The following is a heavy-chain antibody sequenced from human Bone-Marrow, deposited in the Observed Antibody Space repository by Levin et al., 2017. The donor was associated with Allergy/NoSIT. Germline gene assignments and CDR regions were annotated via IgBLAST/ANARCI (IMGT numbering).Heavy chain of an antibody. CDR2: IHYSGST. CDR1: GGSVSSGSHH. D-gene: IGHD2-2*01. J-gene: IGHJ6*02. V-gene: IGHV4-61*01. CDR3: ARDRVIPATGGNYYDDGMDV. Sequence: SETLSLTCTVSGGSVSSGSHHWSWIRQPPGRGLEWIGCIHYSGSTKYNPSLKSRVTISVDTSKNQASLKLSSVTAADTAIYYCARDRVIPATGGNYYDDGMDVWGQGTTVTVSS.